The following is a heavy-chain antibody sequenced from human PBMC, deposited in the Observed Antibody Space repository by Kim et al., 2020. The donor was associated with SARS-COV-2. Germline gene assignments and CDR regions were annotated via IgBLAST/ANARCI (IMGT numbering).Heavy chain of an antibody. Sequence: ASVKVSCKASGYTFSSYGFNWVRQAPGQGLEWMGWISAYNGNTNSAQKVQGRITMSTDTSTSTAYMELRSLRSDDTAVYYCARFLEWLFAFDIWGQGTMVTVSS. D-gene: IGHD3-3*01. CDR1: GYTFSSYG. CDR3: ARFLEWLFAFDI. CDR2: ISAYNGNT. V-gene: IGHV1-18*01. J-gene: IGHJ3*02.